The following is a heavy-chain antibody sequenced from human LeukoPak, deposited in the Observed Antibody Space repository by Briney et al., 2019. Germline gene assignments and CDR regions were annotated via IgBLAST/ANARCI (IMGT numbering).Heavy chain of an antibody. CDR2: ISYDGSNK. Sequence: PGGSLRLSCAASGFTFSSYAMHWVRQAPGKGLEWVAVISYDGSNKYYADSVKGRFTISRDNSKNTLYLQMNSLRAEDTAVYYCARDRGYSYGRYFDYWGQGTLVTVSS. J-gene: IGHJ4*02. CDR1: GFTFSSYA. D-gene: IGHD5-18*01. V-gene: IGHV3-30*04. CDR3: ARDRGYSYGRYFDY.